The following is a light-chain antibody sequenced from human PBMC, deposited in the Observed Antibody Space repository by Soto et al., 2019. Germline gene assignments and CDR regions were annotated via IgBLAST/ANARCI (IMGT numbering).Light chain of an antibody. J-gene: IGLJ2*01. V-gene: IGLV2-14*01. CDR1: SSDVGGYNY. CDR2: EVS. CDR3: SSYTTRTTLLV. Sequence: QSALTQPASVSGSPGQSITISCTGSSSDVGGYNYVSWYQQRPGKAPKLMIYEVSNRPSGVSTRFSGSKSGNTASLTISGLQAEDEGDYYCSSYTTRTTLLVFGGGTKVTVL.